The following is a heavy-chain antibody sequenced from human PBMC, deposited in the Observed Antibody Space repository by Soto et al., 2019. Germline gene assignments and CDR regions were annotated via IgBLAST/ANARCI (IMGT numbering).Heavy chain of an antibody. Sequence: QVQLVQSGAEVKKPGSSVKVSCKASGGTFSSYAISWVRQAPGQGLEWMGGIIPIFGTANYAQKFQGRVRITADESTSTAYMELSSLRSEDTAVYYCARAIAAPGGGYYYGMDVWGQGTTVTVSS. CDR1: GGTFSSYA. D-gene: IGHD6-13*01. CDR3: ARAIAAPGGGYYYGMDV. CDR2: IIPIFGTA. J-gene: IGHJ6*02. V-gene: IGHV1-69*01.